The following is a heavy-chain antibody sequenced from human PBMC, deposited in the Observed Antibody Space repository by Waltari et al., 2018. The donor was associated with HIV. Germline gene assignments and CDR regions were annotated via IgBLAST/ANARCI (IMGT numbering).Heavy chain of an antibody. J-gene: IGHJ3*02. CDR1: GYTFNAYF. V-gene: IGHV1-2*02. CDR3: ARDQGLGYSAIDAFDI. D-gene: IGHD5-18*01. Sequence: QVRLVQSGAEVKKPGDSVKVSCKASGYTFNAYFVHGVRQAPGQGLEWLGWINPNSGSTNYAPKFQGRVTMTRDTSISTAYMEMSGLTSDASAVYYCARDQGLGYSAIDAFDIWGQGTMVTVSS. CDR2: INPNSGST.